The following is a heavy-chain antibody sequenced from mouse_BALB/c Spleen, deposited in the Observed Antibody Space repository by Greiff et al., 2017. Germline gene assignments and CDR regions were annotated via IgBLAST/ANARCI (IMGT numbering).Heavy chain of an antibody. Sequence: VQLKESGAELVKPGASVKLSCTASGFNIKDTYMHWVKQRPEQGLEWIGRIDPANGNTKYDPKFQGKATITADTSSNTAYLQLSSLTSEDTAVYYCASLNWDNAMDYWGQGTSVTVSS. CDR2: IDPANGNT. V-gene: IGHV14-3*02. J-gene: IGHJ4*01. CDR3: ASLNWDNAMDY. D-gene: IGHD4-1*01. CDR1: GFNIKDTY.